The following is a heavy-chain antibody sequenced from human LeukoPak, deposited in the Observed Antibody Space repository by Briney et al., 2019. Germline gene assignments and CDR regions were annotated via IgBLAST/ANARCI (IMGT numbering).Heavy chain of an antibody. J-gene: IGHJ4*02. V-gene: IGHV3-21*04. Sequence: PGGSLRLSCAASGFTFSSYSMNWVRQALGKGLEWVSSISSSSSYIYYADSVKGRFTISRDNAKNSLYLQMNSLRAEDTAVYYCARGADFGVAPDGVTLYYFDYWGQGTLVTVSS. CDR1: GFTFSSYS. CDR2: ISSSSSYI. D-gene: IGHD3-3*01. CDR3: ARGADFGVAPDGVTLYYFDY.